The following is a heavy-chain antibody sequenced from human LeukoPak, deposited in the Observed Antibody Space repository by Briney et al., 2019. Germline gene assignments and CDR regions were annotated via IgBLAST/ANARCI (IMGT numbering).Heavy chain of an antibody. J-gene: IGHJ3*02. CDR3: AKDRFPYSSGDVSFDI. CDR1: GFTFSSYG. V-gene: IGHV3-30*18. Sequence: PGRSLRLSCAASGFTFSSYGMHWVRQAPGKGLEWVAVISYDGSNKYYADSVKGRFTISRDNSKNTLYLQMNSLRAEDTAVYYCAKDRFPYSSGDVSFDIWGQGTMVTVSS. D-gene: IGHD6-19*01. CDR2: ISYDGSNK.